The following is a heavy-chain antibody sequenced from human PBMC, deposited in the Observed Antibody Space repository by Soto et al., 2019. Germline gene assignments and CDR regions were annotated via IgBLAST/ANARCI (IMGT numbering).Heavy chain of an antibody. J-gene: IGHJ5*02. CDR1: GYTFTSHA. V-gene: IGHV1-3*01. Sequence: SVNVSCKASGYTFTSHAMHWVRQAPGQRLEWMGWINAGNGNTKYSQKFQGRVTITTDTSASTAYMELSSLRSEDTAVYYCARDGIAAAGTSWFDPWGQGTLVTVSS. CDR2: INAGNGNT. CDR3: ARDGIAAAGTSWFDP. D-gene: IGHD6-13*01.